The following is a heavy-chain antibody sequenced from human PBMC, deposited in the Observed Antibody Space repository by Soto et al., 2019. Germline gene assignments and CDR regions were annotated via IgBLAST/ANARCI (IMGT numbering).Heavy chain of an antibody. D-gene: IGHD4-17*01. J-gene: IGHJ4*02. CDR1: GGSISSYY. CDR3: ARSTGYGDSYFDY. CDR2: IYYSGST. V-gene: IGHV4-59*01. Sequence: PSETLSLTCTVSGGSISSYYWSWIRQPPGKGLEWIGYIYYSGSTNYNPSLKSRVTVSGDTSKNEFSLKLRSVTAADMAVYYCARSTGYGDSYFDYWGQGTLVTVS.